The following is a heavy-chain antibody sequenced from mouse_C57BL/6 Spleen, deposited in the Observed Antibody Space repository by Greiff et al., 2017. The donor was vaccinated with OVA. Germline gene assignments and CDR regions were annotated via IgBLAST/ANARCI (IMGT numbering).Heavy chain of an antibody. Sequence: VQLKQSGAELVRPGASVKLSCTASGFNIKDDYMHWVKQRPEQGLEWIGWIDPENGDTEYASKFQGKATITADTSSNTAYLQLSSLTSEDTAVYYCTPFITPGDYWGQGTSVTVSS. J-gene: IGHJ4*01. CDR2: IDPENGDT. CDR3: TPFITPGDY. V-gene: IGHV14-4*01. CDR1: GFNIKDDY. D-gene: IGHD1-1*01.